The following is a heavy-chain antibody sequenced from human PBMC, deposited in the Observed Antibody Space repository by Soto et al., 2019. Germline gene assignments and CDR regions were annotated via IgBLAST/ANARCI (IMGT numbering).Heavy chain of an antibody. CDR2: ISYDGSNT. J-gene: IGHJ6*02. CDR3: ARDHGMFLSYYYYGMDV. Sequence: QVQLVESGGGVVQPGRSLTLSSAASGFTFSRFSMHWVRLAPGKGLAWVAVISYDGSNTHYAESVKGRFNISRDDSKNTVFLQMNNLRGEDSAVYYSARDHGMFLSYYYYGMDVWGQGTTVSVSS. V-gene: IGHV3-30-3*01. D-gene: IGHD3-10*02. CDR1: GFTFSRFS.